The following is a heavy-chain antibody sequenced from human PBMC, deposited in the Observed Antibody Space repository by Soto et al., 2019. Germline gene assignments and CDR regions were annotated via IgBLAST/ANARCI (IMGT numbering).Heavy chain of an antibody. J-gene: IGHJ4*02. V-gene: IGHV4-4*02. CDR3: ASFSGGGLDF. Sequence: LSLTCAVSGGSISSSNWWSWVRQPPGKGLEWIGEIYHSGSTNYNPSLKSRVTISVDKSKNQFSLKLSSVTAADTAGDDCASFSGGGLDFWGKGTLVTVYS. CDR1: GGSISSSNW. D-gene: IGHD2-15*01. CDR2: IYHSGST.